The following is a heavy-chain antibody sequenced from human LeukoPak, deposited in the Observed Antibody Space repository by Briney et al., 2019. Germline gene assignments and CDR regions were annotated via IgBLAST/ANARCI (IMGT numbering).Heavy chain of an antibody. V-gene: IGHV3-23*01. Sequence: GGSLRLSCAASGFTFSSYDMSWVRQAPGKGLEWVSAISGVGGSTFYADSVKGRFTISRDNSKNTVYLQMNSLRADDTAVYYCAKGGSYYTSSWFDPWGQGTLVTVSS. D-gene: IGHD3-10*01. CDR3: AKGGSYYTSSWFDP. J-gene: IGHJ5*02. CDR2: ISGVGGST. CDR1: GFTFSSYD.